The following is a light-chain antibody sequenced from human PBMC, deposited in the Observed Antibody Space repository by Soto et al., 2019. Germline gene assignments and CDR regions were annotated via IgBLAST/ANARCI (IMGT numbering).Light chain of an antibody. CDR3: AAWDDSLNGVV. CDR1: SSNIGSNT. Sequence: QSVLTQPPSASGTPGHRVTISCSRSSSNIGSNTVSWYQQLPGTAPKLLIYSNNQRPSGVPDRFSGSKSGTSASLAISGLQSEDEADYYCAAWDDSLNGVVFGGGTKVTVL. J-gene: IGLJ2*01. CDR2: SNN. V-gene: IGLV1-44*01.